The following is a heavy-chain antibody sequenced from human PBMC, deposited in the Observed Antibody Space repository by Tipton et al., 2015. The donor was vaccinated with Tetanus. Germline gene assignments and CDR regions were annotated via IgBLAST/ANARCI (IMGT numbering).Heavy chain of an antibody. Sequence: SLRLSCAASGLALXNYAMHWFXXPPGXGLEWVSGFSLDSDRIGYADSVKGRFTISRDNAKNSLELQMNSLRPEDTAVYYRAKDKDPGGLGYWGQGTLVTVSS. V-gene: IGHV3-9*01. CDR3: AKDKDPGGLGY. CDR2: FSLDSDRI. CDR1: GLALXNYA. J-gene: IGHJ4*02.